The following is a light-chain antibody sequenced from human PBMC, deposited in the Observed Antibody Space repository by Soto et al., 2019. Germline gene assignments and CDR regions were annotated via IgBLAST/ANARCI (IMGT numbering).Light chain of an antibody. CDR3: QQSYTTPYT. CDR1: QSISNL. CDR2: AAS. Sequence: DIQMTQSPSSLSASVGDRVTITCRASQSISNLLNWYQQKPGKAPELLIYAASSLHSGVPSRFSGSGAGTNITLTISSLQPEDFATYSCQQSYTTPYTCGQGTKLEIK. V-gene: IGKV1-39*01. J-gene: IGKJ2*01.